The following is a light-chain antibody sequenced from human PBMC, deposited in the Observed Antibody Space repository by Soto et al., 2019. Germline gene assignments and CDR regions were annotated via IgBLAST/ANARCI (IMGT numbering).Light chain of an antibody. V-gene: IGKV3-11*01. Sequence: EIVLTQSPGTLSLFPGERATLSCRASQSVRTYLAWYQQKPGQAPRLLISNASNRATGIPARFSGSGSGTDFTLTISSLEAEDFAVYYCQQYYSTRTFGQGTKVEIK. CDR1: QSVRTY. CDR2: NAS. CDR3: QQYYSTRT. J-gene: IGKJ1*01.